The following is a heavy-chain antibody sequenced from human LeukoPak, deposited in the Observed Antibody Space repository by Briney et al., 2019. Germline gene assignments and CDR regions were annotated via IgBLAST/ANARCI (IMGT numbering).Heavy chain of an antibody. CDR2: ISSSSSTI. CDR3: ANPALVDNFDWLLYDDY. D-gene: IGHD3-9*01. J-gene: IGHJ4*02. CDR1: GFTFGSYS. Sequence: GGSLRLSCAASGFTFGSYSMNWVRQAPGKGLEWVSYISSSSSTIYYADSVKGRFTISRDNAKNSLYLQMNSLRAEDTAVYYCANPALVDNFDWLLYDDYWGQGTLVTVSS. V-gene: IGHV3-48*01.